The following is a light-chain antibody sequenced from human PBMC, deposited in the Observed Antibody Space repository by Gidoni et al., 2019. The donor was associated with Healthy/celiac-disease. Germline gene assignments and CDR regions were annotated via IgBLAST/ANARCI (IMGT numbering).Light chain of an antibody. CDR3: PQYGSSPPVT. J-gene: IGKJ4*01. V-gene: IGKV3-20*01. CDR1: QSVSSSY. CDR2: GAS. Sequence: EIVLTQSPGTLSLSPGERATLSCRASQSVSSSYLAWYQQKPGQAPRLLIYGASSRAPGIPDRFSGSGSGTDFTLTISRLEPEDFAVYYCPQYGSSPPVTFGGGTKVEIK.